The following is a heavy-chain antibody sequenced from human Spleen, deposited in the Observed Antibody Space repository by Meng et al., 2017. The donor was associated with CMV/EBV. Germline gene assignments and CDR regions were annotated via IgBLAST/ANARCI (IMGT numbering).Heavy chain of an antibody. CDR1: GYTFTGYY. J-gene: IGHJ6*02. Sequence: ASVKVSCKASGYTFTGYYIHWVRQAPGQGLEWMGWINPDSGATDYAQKFQGRVTVTRDTSINTAYLGLTSLRPDDTAVYYCASLGIRDGMDVWGQGTTVTVSS. CDR2: INPDSGAT. D-gene: IGHD1-26*01. V-gene: IGHV1-2*02. CDR3: ASLGIRDGMDV.